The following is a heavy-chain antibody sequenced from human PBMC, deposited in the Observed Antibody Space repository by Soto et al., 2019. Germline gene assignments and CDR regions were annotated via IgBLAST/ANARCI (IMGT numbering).Heavy chain of an antibody. CDR1: GFTFSSYA. CDR3: ARDRGYASAVAVHFCMDV. D-gene: IGHD6-19*01. J-gene: IGHJ6*03. V-gene: IGHV3-30-3*01. CDR2: ISYDGSNK. Sequence: GWSLRLSCAASGFTFSSYAMHLVRQAPGKGLEWVAVISYDGSNKYYADSVKGRFTISRDNSKNTLYLQMNSLRAEDTAVYYCARDRGYASAVAVHFCMDVWGKGTKVTVS.